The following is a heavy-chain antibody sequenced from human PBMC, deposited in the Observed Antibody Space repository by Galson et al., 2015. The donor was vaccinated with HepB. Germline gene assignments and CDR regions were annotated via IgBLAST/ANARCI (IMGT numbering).Heavy chain of an antibody. Sequence: SLRLSCAASGFTFSSYWMSWVRQAPGKGLEWVANIKQDGSEKYYVDSVKGRFTISRDNAKNSLYLQMNSLRAEDTAVYYCARYQTVKGWDWFDPWGQGTLVTVSS. D-gene: IGHD4-17*01. J-gene: IGHJ5*02. V-gene: IGHV3-7*03. CDR2: IKQDGSEK. CDR3: ARYQTVKGWDWFDP. CDR1: GFTFSSYW.